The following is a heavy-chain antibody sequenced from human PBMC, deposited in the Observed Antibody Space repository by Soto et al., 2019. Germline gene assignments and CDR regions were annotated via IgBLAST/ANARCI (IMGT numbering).Heavy chain of an antibody. Sequence: GGSLRLSCAASGFTFSSYAMRWVRQAPGKGLEWVSAISGSGGSTYYADSVKGRFTISRDNSKNTLYLQMNSLRAEDTAVYYCAKDRSTSKHPYPLEDYFDYWGQGTLVTVSS. J-gene: IGHJ4*02. CDR1: GFTFSSYA. V-gene: IGHV3-23*01. CDR3: AKDRSTSKHPYPLEDYFDY. CDR2: ISGSGGST. D-gene: IGHD2-2*01.